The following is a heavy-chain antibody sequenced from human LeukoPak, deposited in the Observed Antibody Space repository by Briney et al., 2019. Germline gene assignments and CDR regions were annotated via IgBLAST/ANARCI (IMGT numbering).Heavy chain of an antibody. Sequence: GGSLRLSCAASGFTFSSYSMNWVRQAPGKGLEWVANIKQDGGEKYYVDSVKGRFTISRDNSKNTLYLQMNSLRAEDTAVYYCAKVQGGNNFHYGMDVWGQGTTVTVSS. CDR2: IKQDGGEK. CDR1: GFTFSSYS. J-gene: IGHJ6*02. D-gene: IGHD1-20*01. CDR3: AKVQGGNNFHYGMDV. V-gene: IGHV3-7*03.